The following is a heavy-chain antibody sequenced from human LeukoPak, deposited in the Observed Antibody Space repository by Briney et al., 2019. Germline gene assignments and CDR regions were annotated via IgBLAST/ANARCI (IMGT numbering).Heavy chain of an antibody. Sequence: GGSLRLSCAASGFTFSSFWMNWVRQAPGKGLEWVANIKEDGSEKYYVDSVKGRFTISRDNSKNTLYLQMNSLRAEDTAVYYCAKSFGDYVGAFDIWGQGTMVTVSS. CDR1: GFTFSSFW. CDR3: AKSFGDYVGAFDI. D-gene: IGHD4-17*01. J-gene: IGHJ3*02. V-gene: IGHV3-7*03. CDR2: IKEDGSEK.